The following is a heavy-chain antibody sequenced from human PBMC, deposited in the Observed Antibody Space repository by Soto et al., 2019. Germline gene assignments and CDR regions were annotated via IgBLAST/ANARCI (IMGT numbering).Heavy chain of an antibody. CDR1: GGSFSGYY. CDR2: INHSGST. J-gene: IGHJ4*02. CDR3: ARVKWLVRGRQYYFDY. Sequence: SETLSLTCAVYGGSFSGYYWSWIRQPPGKGLEWIGEINHSGSTNYNPSLKSRVTISVDTSKNQFSLKLSSVTAADTAVYYCARVKWLVRGRQYYFDYWGQGTLVTVSS. V-gene: IGHV4-34*01. D-gene: IGHD6-19*01.